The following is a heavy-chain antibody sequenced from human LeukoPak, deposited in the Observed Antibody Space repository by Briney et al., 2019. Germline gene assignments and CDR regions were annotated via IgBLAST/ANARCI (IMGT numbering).Heavy chain of an antibody. V-gene: IGHV3-74*03. CDR1: EFTFNKYW. J-gene: IGHJ3*02. CDR2: IKTDGSST. Sequence: GGSLRLSRVASEFTFNKYWMHWVRQAPGKGLVWVLRIKTDGSSTTYADSVKDRFTISRDNAKNTLHLQMSSLRAEDTALYCCARSKDGAFDIWGQGTMVTVSA. CDR3: ARSKDGAFDI.